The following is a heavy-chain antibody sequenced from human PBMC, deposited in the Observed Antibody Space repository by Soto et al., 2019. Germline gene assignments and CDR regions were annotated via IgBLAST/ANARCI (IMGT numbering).Heavy chain of an antibody. CDR2: ISRSGGST. CDR1: GLTFSTNA. CDR3: TRLNQLPVGDFYYYAMDV. D-gene: IGHD2-2*01. V-gene: IGHV3-23*01. J-gene: IGHJ6*02. Sequence: GSLRLSCVVSGLTFSTNAMSWVRQAPRKGLEWVSGISRSGGSTYYADSVKGRFTISRDDSENMAYLQMNSLKTEDTAIYYCTRLNQLPVGDFYYYAMDVWGQGTTVTVSS.